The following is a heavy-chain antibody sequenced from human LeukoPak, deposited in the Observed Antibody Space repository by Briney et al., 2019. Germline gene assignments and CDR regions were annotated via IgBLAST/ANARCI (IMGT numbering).Heavy chain of an antibody. CDR3: ARDILTDDAFDI. D-gene: IGHD7-27*01. J-gene: IGHJ3*02. V-gene: IGHV1-2*02. Sequence: ASVKVSCKASGYTFTGYFMHWVRQAPGQGPEWMGWINPNSGGTNYQGRVTMTRDTSISTAYMELSRLTSDDTAVYYCARDILTDDAFDIWGQGTMVTVSS. CDR2: INPNSGGT. CDR1: GYTFTGYF.